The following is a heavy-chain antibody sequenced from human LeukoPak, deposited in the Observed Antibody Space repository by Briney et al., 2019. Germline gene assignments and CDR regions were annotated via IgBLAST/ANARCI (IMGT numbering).Heavy chain of an antibody. CDR1: GFIFNNYE. D-gene: IGHD1-1*01. J-gene: IGHJ4*02. V-gene: IGHV3-48*03. Sequence: GGSLRLSCAASGFIFNNYEMNWVRQAPGKGLEWVSYISISGRSIYYADSVKGRFTTSRDNAQNSLYLQMSSLRAEDTAVYYCAGDSTENDDLDFLDSWGQGTLVTVSS. CDR3: AGDSTENDDLDFLDS. CDR2: ISISGRSI.